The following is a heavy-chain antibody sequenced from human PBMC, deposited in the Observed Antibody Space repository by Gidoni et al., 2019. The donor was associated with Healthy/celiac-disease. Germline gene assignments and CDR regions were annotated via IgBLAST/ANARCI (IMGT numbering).Heavy chain of an antibody. V-gene: IGHV4-39*01. CDR1: GGSISSSSYY. CDR3: ARRAEWGSGYYSSWFDP. CDR2: IYYSGST. J-gene: IGHJ5*02. D-gene: IGHD3-22*01. Sequence: QLQLQESGPGLVKPSETLSLTCTVSGGSISSSSYYWGWIRQPPGKGLEWIGSIYYSGSTYYNPSLKSRVTISVDTSKNQFSLKLSSVTAADTAVYYCARRAEWGSGYYSSWFDPWGQGTLVTVSS.